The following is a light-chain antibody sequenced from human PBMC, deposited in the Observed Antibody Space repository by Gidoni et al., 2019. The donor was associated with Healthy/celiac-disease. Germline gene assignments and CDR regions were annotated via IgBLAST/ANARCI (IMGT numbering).Light chain of an antibody. V-gene: IGKV3-20*01. CDR3: QQYGSSPRT. J-gene: IGKJ4*01. CDR1: QSVSSSY. CDR2: GAS. Sequence: EIVLTQSPGTLSLSPGERATLSCRASQSVSSSYLAWYQQKPGQAPRLLSYGASSRATGSPDRFSGSGSGTDFTRTISRLEPEDFAVYYCQQYGSSPRTFGGGTKVEIK.